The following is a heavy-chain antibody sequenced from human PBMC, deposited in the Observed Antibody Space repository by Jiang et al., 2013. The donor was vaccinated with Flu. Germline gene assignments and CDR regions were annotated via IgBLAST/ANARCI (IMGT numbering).Heavy chain of an antibody. D-gene: IGHD5-24*01. V-gene: IGHV4-34*01. Sequence: LLKPSETLSLTCGVSDGSFSGYYWTWIRQPPGKGLEWIGEIHPHGYTILNASLMSRVSLSIDTSRNHFSLTLTSVTAADTAVYFCARGGDDSKAGRSWGQGTLVTVSS. CDR1: DGSFSGYY. CDR2: IHPHGYT. J-gene: IGHJ4*02. CDR3: ARGGDDSKAGRS.